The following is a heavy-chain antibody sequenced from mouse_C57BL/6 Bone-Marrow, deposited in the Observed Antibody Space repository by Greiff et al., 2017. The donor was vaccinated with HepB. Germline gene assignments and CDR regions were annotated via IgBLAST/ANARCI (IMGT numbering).Heavy chain of an antibody. CDR1: GFTFSNYW. Sequence: EVKLEESGGGLVQPGGSMKLSWVASGFTFSNYWMNWVRQSPEKGLEWVAQISLKSDNYATHYAESVKERFTISRDDSKSSIYLQMDNLGADDTGIYYCTYDYDAIHYWGQGTALTVSS. D-gene: IGHD2-4*01. CDR3: TYDYDAIHY. CDR2: ISLKSDNYAT. V-gene: IGHV6-3*01. J-gene: IGHJ2*01.